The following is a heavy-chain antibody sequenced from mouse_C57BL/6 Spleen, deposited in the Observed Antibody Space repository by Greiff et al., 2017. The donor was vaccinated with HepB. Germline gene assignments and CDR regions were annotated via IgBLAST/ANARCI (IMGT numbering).Heavy chain of an antibody. J-gene: IGHJ3*01. CDR3: AREVTEFAY. V-gene: IGHV1-69*01. Sequence: QVHVKQPGAELVMPGASVKLSCKASGYTFTSYWMHWVKQRPGQGLEWIGEIDPSDSYTNYNQKFKGKSTLTVDKSSSTAYMQLSSLTSEDSAVYDGAREVTEFAYWGQGTLVTVSA. CDR2: IDPSDSYT. CDR1: GYTFTSYW. D-gene: IGHD2-2*01.